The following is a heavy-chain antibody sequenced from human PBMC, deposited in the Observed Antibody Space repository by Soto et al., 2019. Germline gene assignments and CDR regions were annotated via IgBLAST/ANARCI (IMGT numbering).Heavy chain of an antibody. D-gene: IGHD4-4*01. J-gene: IGHJ4*02. CDR3: ARVTDSNFLY. CDR1: GGTFSSYA. V-gene: IGHV1-69*13. CDR2: IIPIFGTT. Sequence: ASVKVSCKASGGTFSSYAISWVRQAPGQGLQWMGGIIPIFGTTNYAQKFQGRVTITADESTSTVYMELSSLRSEDTAVYYCARVTDSNFLYWGQGALVTVSS.